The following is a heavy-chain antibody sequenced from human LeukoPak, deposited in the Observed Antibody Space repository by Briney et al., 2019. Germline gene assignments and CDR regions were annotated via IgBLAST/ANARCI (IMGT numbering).Heavy chain of an antibody. D-gene: IGHD1-14*01. J-gene: IGHJ4*02. Sequence: PSETLSLTCTVTLDSTTSNFWSWVRQPPGKGLEWIGEIHRSGSPNYNPSLQSRVTISIDRSRNQIVLELSSVTAADTAVYYCAREILGGFNPGAYWGQGTLVTVSS. CDR1: LDSTTSNF. CDR3: AREILGGFNPGAY. CDR2: IHRSGSP. V-gene: IGHV4-4*02.